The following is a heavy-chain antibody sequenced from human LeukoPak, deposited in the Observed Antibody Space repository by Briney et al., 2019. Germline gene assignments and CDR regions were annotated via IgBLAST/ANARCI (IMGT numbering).Heavy chain of an antibody. D-gene: IGHD6-13*01. Sequence: GESLKISCKGSACTITSYWIGWVGQMPGKGLEWRGIIYPGDSDTRYCPSFQGQVTISADKPISSPTQQWSSLKASPTSLYYCAIKARLMGAAGYDAFDIWGQGTMVTVSS. CDR3: AIKARLMGAAGYDAFDI. J-gene: IGHJ3*02. CDR1: ACTITSYW. CDR2: IYPGDSDT. V-gene: IGHV5-51*04.